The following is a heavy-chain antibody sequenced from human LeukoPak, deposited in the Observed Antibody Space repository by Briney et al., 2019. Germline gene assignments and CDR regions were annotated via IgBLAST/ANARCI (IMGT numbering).Heavy chain of an antibody. J-gene: IGHJ6*02. CDR3: AATFGSDSYYYYYYGMAV. Sequence: PSETLSLTCTVSGGSVSSGDYYWIWIRQPPGKGLEWIGYTQSSGNTFYNPTLKSRTTISVDPPQNHFSLRLTSVTAADSAVFYCAATFGSDSYYYYYYGMAVWGQGTSVTVS. V-gene: IGHV4-30-4*01. CDR2: TQSSGNT. D-gene: IGHD3-10*01. CDR1: GGSVSSGDYY.